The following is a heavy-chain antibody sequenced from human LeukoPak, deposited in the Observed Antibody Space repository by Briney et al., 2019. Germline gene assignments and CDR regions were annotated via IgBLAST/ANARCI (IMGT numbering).Heavy chain of an antibody. V-gene: IGHV3-66*01. Sequence: GGSLRVSRAACGLTVSSNYMSWGRQALGKGLEWVSLIYSGGTTFYADFVKGRFTISRDKSMKTPYLKMNSLGDEDTAMYYFARVRRGYEVDSGGSYYGMDVWSQATSVSV. CDR2: IYSGGTT. CDR3: ARVRRGYEVDSGGSYYGMDV. J-gene: IGHJ6*02. CDR1: GLTVSSNY. D-gene: IGHD3-3*01.